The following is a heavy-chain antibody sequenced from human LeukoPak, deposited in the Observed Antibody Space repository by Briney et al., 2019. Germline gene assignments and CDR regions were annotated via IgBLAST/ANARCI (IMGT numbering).Heavy chain of an antibody. Sequence: ASVKVSCMASGYTFTSYAMHWVRQAPGQTLEWMGWINAGNGNTKYSQNFQGRVTFTRDTSASTAYMELSSLRSEDTAVYYCARPIGYSSGGFDLWGRGTLVTVSS. CDR1: GYTFTSYA. V-gene: IGHV1-3*01. J-gene: IGHJ2*01. CDR2: INAGNGNT. D-gene: IGHD6-19*01. CDR3: ARPIGYSSGGFDL.